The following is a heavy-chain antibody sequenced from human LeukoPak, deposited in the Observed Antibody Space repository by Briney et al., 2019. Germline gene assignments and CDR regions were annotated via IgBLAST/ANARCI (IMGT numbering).Heavy chain of an antibody. CDR2: INSDGSST. V-gene: IGHV3-74*01. J-gene: IGHJ4*02. Sequence: GGSLRLSCAASGFTFSSYWMHWVRQAPGKGLVWVSRINSDGSSTSYADSVKGRFTISRDNAKNTLYLQMNSLRAEDTSVYYCARDRNTGSSYENLFEYWGQGSLVTVSS. CDR1: GFTFSSYW. CDR3: ARDRNTGSSYENLFEY. D-gene: IGHD1-26*01.